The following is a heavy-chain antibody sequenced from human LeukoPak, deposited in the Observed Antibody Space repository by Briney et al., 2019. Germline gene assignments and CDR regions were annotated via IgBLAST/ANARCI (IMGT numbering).Heavy chain of an antibody. D-gene: IGHD3-10*01. J-gene: IGHJ4*02. Sequence: ASVKVSCKPSGYSFTGYYMHWVRQAPGQGLEWLGWINPNSGGTNYAQKFQDRVTMTRDTSISTAYMELSRLRSDDTAVYYCARDLEVRGVLYYFDYWGQGTLVTVSS. CDR1: GYSFTGYY. CDR2: INPNSGGT. V-gene: IGHV1-2*02. CDR3: ARDLEVRGVLYYFDY.